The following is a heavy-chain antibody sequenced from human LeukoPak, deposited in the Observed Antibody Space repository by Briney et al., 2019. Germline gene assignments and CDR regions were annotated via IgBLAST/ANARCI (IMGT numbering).Heavy chain of an antibody. D-gene: IGHD2-2*01. J-gene: IGHJ4*02. CDR1: GFTFSSYS. CDR3: TTDPPRGIVVVPAASSRNY. Sequence: GSLRLSCAASGFTFSSYSMNWVRQAPGKGLEWVSSLSSSSSYIDYADSVKGRFTISRDNAKNSLYLQMNSLKTEDTAVYYCTTDPPRGIVVVPAASSRNYWGQGTLVTVSS. V-gene: IGHV3-21*03. CDR2: LSSSSSYI.